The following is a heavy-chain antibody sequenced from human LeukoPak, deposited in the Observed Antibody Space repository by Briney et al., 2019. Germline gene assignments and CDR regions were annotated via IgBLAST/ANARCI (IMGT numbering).Heavy chain of an antibody. CDR3: TIGKLASRRGSWFDP. D-gene: IGHD6-6*01. J-gene: IGHJ5*02. CDR2: MNPNSGNT. V-gene: IGHV1-8*02. CDR1: GYTFTSYD. Sequence: ASVKVSCKTSGYTFTSYDINWVRQATGQGLEWMGWMNPNSGNTGYAQKFQGRVTMTRNTSISTAYMDLSSLTSEDTAVYYCTIGKLASRRGSWFDPWGQGTPVTVSS.